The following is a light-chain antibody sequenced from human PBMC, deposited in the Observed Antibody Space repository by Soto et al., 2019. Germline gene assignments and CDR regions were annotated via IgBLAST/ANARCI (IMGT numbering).Light chain of an antibody. CDR3: QQSYSTPPFT. Sequence: DIQMTQSPSPLSASVGDRVYITCRTSQSISSYLNWYQAKPGKAPKLLIYDASTLESGVPSRFSGSGSGTDFTLTISSLQPEDSATYYCQQSYSTPPFTFGPGTRGDI. CDR1: QSISSY. CDR2: DAS. J-gene: IGKJ3*01. V-gene: IGKV1-39*01.